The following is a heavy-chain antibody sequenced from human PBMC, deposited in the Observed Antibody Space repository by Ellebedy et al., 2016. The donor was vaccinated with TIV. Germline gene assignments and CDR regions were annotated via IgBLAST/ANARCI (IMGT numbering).Heavy chain of an antibody. CDR1: GVSINTKY. CDR2: IYYSGTT. Sequence: MPSETLSLTCSVSGVSINTKYWSWIRQPPGKGLEWIASIYYSGTTNYSPSLKSRVTISVDTSKNQISLTLLTSVSAADTAVYYCARVAITAAVGGGFFDLWGRGTLVSVSS. V-gene: IGHV4-59*01. D-gene: IGHD6-13*01. CDR3: ARVAITAAVGGGFFDL. J-gene: IGHJ2*01.